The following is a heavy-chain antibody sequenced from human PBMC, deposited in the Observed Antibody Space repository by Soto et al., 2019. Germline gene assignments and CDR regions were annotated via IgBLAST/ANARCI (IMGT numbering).Heavy chain of an antibody. CDR2: IFYSGST. V-gene: IGHV4-31*03. J-gene: IGHJ4*02. CDR3: ARSPEATVTAFDY. CDR1: GGSISSGGYY. Sequence: QVQLQESGPGLVKPSQTLSLTYTVSGGSISSGGYYWSWIRQHPGKGLEWFGYIFYSGSTYYNPSLKSRFTISVDTSKNHFSLKLSSVTAADTAVYYCARSPEATVTAFDYWGQGTLVTVSS. D-gene: IGHD4-17*01.